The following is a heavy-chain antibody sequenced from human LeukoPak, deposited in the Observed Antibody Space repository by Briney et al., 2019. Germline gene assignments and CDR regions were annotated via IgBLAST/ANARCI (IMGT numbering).Heavy chain of an antibody. Sequence: GGSLRLSCAASGFTFSSYAMHWVRQAPGKGLEWVAVISYDGSNKYYADSVKGRFTISRDNSKNTLYLQMNSLRAEDTAVYYCAKDPRRSPVRGVAYFDYWGQGTLVTVSS. D-gene: IGHD3-10*01. V-gene: IGHV3-30*04. CDR1: GFTFSSYA. J-gene: IGHJ4*02. CDR2: ISYDGSNK. CDR3: AKDPRRSPVRGVAYFDY.